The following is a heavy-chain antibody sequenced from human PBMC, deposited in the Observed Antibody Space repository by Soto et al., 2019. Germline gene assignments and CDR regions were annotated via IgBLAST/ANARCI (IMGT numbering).Heavy chain of an antibody. CDR3: AKQFKRLYCSGGSCSNSPGWYFDL. J-gene: IGHJ2*01. D-gene: IGHD2-15*01. Sequence: EVQLLESGGGLVQPGGSLRLSCAASGFTFSSYAMSWVRQAPGKGLEWVSAISGSGGSTYYADSVKGRFTISRDNSKNSLYLQMNSLRAEDTAVYYCAKQFKRLYCSGGSCSNSPGWYFDLWGRGTLVTVSS. CDR1: GFTFSSYA. V-gene: IGHV3-23*01. CDR2: ISGSGGST.